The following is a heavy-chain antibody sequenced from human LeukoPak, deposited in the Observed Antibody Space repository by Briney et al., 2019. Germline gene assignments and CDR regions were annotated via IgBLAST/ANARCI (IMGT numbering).Heavy chain of an antibody. V-gene: IGHV1-2*02. Sequence: ASVKVSCKASGYTFTGYYMHWVRQAPGQGLEWMGWINPNSGGTNYAQKFQGRVTMTRDTSISTAYMELSRLRSDDTAVYYCARDPGTIFGVVTRHWFDPWGEGTLVTVSS. D-gene: IGHD3-3*01. CDR1: GYTFTGYY. J-gene: IGHJ5*02. CDR2: INPNSGGT. CDR3: ARDPGTIFGVVTRHWFDP.